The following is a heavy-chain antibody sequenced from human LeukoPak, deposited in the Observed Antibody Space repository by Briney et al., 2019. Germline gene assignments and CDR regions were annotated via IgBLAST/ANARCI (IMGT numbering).Heavy chain of an antibody. CDR2: VDPRDSNT. CDR3: ARGGWLDDY. J-gene: IGHJ4*02. Sequence: GESLKISCKGSGYSFTSYWISWVRQMPGKGLEWMGRVDPRDSNTKHSPAFQGHVTFSADKSISTVFLQWSSLEASDTAIYYCARGGWLDDYWGQGTLVTVSS. V-gene: IGHV5-10-1*01. D-gene: IGHD6-19*01. CDR1: GYSFTSYW.